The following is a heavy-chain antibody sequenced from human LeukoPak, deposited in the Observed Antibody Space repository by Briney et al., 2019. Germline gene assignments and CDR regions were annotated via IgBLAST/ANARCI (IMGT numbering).Heavy chain of an antibody. D-gene: IGHD2-2*01. CDR1: GGSFSSYF. Sequence: SETLSLTCSISGGSFSSYFWSWVRQPAGKGLEWIGRIYPSGNTNYNPSLKSRVTISVDTSKNQFSLRLTSVTAADTAVYYCARRYCSGADCYGGDSYYYMDVWGKGTTVTISS. V-gene: IGHV4-4*07. CDR2: IYPSGNT. CDR3: ARRYCSGADCYGGDSYYYMDV. J-gene: IGHJ6*03.